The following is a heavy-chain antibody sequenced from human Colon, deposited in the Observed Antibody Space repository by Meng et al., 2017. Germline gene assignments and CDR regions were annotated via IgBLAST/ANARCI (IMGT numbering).Heavy chain of an antibody. CDR3: AREVVVAGTRNWLDP. CDR2: TYQNGRP. CDR1: GGSISSGDW. Sequence: QVPLSESRPGLVKASGTVPLTCTVSGGSISSGDWLSWVRQTPGKGLEWIGETYQNGRPNYNPSLKSRVTISVDKSKNQFSLNMTSVTAADTAVYYCAREVVVAGTRNWLDPWGQGILVTVSS. J-gene: IGHJ5*02. V-gene: IGHV4-4*02. D-gene: IGHD6-19*01.